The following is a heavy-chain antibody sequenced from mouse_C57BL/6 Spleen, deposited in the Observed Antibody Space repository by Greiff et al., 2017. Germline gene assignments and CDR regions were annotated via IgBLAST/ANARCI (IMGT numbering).Heavy chain of an antibody. CDR1: GFTFTDSY. D-gene: IGHD1-1*01. J-gene: IGHJ2*01. Sequence: VPLQESVAELVRPGASVKLSCTASGFTFTDSYMHWVKQRPEQGLEWIGWIVPASGNTKYDPKFTGKATITADTSSNTAYLQLSSLTSEDTAVYYGARSGEGSSYGYYFDYGGQGTTLTVSA. V-gene: IGHV14-3*01. CDR2: IVPASGNT. CDR3: ARSGEGSSYGYYFDY.